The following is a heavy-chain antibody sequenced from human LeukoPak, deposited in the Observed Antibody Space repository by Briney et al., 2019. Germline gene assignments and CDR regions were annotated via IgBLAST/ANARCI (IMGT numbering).Heavy chain of an antibody. V-gene: IGHV5-51*01. CDR1: GYSFTNYW. D-gene: IGHD3-22*01. CDR2: IYPGDSDT. J-gene: IGHJ4*02. CDR3: ARPPVDRSGYYDY. Sequence: GESLKISCKGSGYSFTNYWIGWERQMPGKGLEWMGIIYPGDSDTRYSPSFQGQVTISADKSISTAYLQWSSLKASDTAMYYCARPPVDRSGYYDYWGQGTLVTVSS.